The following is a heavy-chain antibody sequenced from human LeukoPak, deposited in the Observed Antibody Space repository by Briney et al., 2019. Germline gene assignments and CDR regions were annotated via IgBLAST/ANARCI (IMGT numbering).Heavy chain of an antibody. J-gene: IGHJ2*01. CDR2: IYYSGST. V-gene: IGHV4-59*12. CDR1: GGSISSYY. CDR3: ARDNGRYCSGGSCYWYFDL. D-gene: IGHD2-15*01. Sequence: SETLSLTCTVSGGSISSYYWSWIRQPPGKGLEWIGYIYYSGSTNYNPSLKSRVTISVDTSKNQFSLKLSSVTAADTAVYYCARDNGRYCSGGSCYWYFDLWGRGTLVTVSS.